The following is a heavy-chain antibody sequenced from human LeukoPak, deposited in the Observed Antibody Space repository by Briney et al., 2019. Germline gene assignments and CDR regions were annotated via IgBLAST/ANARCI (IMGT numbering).Heavy chain of an antibody. V-gene: IGHV3-53*01. J-gene: IGHJ4*02. D-gene: IGHD6-6*01. CDR2: LYSDGNT. CDR3: AKEIRPNDY. Sequence: GGSLRLSCAASGFTVITNDMTWVRQAPGKGLEWVSVLYSDGNTKYADSVQGRFTISRDNSKNTLYLQMNSLRAEDTAIYYCAKEIRPNDYWGQGTLVTVSS. CDR1: GFTVITND.